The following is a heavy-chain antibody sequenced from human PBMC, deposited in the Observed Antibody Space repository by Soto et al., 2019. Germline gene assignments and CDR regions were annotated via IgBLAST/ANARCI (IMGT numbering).Heavy chain of an antibody. CDR3: ARNSLTGYSNYYYSMDV. Sequence: PGESLKISCKGSGYSFSSYWIAWVRLMPGKGLEWMGSIYPDDSDTKYSPSFQGQVTISADKSISAAYLQWSSLKASDTAIYYCARNSLTGYSNYYYSMDVCGQGTTVTVSS. V-gene: IGHV5-51*01. CDR2: IYPDDSDT. D-gene: IGHD3-9*01. J-gene: IGHJ6*02. CDR1: GYSFSSYW.